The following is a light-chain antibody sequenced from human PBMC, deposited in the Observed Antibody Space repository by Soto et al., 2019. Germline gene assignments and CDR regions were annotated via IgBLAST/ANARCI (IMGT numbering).Light chain of an antibody. CDR1: SSDVGGYNY. J-gene: IGLJ1*01. V-gene: IGLV2-14*01. CDR2: DVS. CDR3: SSYTSSSTLLYV. Sequence: QSALTQPASVSGSPGQSITFSCTGTSSDVGGYNYVSWYQQHPGKAPKLMIYDVSNRPSGVSNRFSGSKSGNTASLTISGLQAKDEADYYCSSYTSSSTLLYVFGTGTKLTVL.